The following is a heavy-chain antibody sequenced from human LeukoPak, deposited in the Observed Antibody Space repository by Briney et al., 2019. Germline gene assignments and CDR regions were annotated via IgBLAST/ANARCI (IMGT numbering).Heavy chain of an antibody. CDR2: IFYSGST. Sequence: SETLSLTCTVSSGSISTSNYYWGWVRQPPGKALEWIGNIFYSGSTYYSPSLKSRVTISLDTSKNQFSLKLSSVTAADTAVYYCAREGGYSSSECWFDPWGQGTLVTVSS. V-gene: IGHV4-39*07. D-gene: IGHD6-6*01. J-gene: IGHJ5*02. CDR3: AREGGYSSSECWFDP. CDR1: SGSISTSNYY.